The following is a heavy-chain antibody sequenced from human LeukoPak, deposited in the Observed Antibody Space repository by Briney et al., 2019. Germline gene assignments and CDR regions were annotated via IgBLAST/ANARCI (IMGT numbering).Heavy chain of an antibody. CDR3: ARSSFYYYYMDV. Sequence: SETLSLTXTVSGGSISSYYWSWIRQPPGKGLEWIGYIYYSGSTNYNPSLKSRVTISVDTSKNQFSLKLSSVTAADTAVYYCARSSFYYYYMDVWGKGTTVTVSS. CDR2: IYYSGST. CDR1: GGSISSYY. J-gene: IGHJ6*03. V-gene: IGHV4-59*01.